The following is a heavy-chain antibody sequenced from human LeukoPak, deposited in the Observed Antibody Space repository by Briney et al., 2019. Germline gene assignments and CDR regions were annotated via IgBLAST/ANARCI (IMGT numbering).Heavy chain of an antibody. V-gene: IGHV4-34*01. J-gene: IGHJ4*02. CDR1: GGSFSTFY. CDR2: INHTGST. D-gene: IGHD2-2*01. CDR3: ARGNCSSSSCPLGGFGNFDY. Sequence: SETLSLTCAVYGGSFSTFYWGWIRQPPGKGLEWIGEINHTGSTYYNPSLKSRVTISVATSKNQFSLKLSSATAADTAVYYCARGNCSSSSCPLGGFGNFDYWGQGTLVTVSS.